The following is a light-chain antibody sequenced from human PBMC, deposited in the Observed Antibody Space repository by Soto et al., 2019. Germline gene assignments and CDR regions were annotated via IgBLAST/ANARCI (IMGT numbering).Light chain of an antibody. J-gene: IGKJ5*01. CDR1: QSLGNN. Sequence: IVRTQSPATLSVSPKQRSTLYWSSSQSLGNNLACYQQKPGQAPSVFIFGASVRATGVPDRFSGSGSGTEFTLTISSLQSEDFAVYYCQQRSHWPPITFGQGTRLEIK. CDR2: GAS. CDR3: QQRSHWPPIT. V-gene: IGKV3-15*01.